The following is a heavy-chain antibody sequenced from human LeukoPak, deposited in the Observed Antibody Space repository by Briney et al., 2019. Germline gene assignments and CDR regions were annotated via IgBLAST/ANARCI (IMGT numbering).Heavy chain of an antibody. CDR2: ISGSGSST. V-gene: IGHV3-23*01. CDR3: AKDMTYFDWLRRSRGMDV. Sequence: GGSLRLSCAASGFTFSSYVVSWVRQAPGKGLEWVSSISGSGSSTYYADSVKGRFTISRDNSKNTLYLQMNSLRAEDTAVYYCAKDMTYFDWLRRSRGMDVWGQGTTVTVSS. J-gene: IGHJ6*02. D-gene: IGHD3-9*01. CDR1: GFTFSSYV.